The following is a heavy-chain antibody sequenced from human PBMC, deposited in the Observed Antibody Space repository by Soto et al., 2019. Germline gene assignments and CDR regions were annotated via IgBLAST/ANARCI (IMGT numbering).Heavy chain of an antibody. J-gene: IGHJ4*02. V-gene: IGHV1-18*01. D-gene: IGHD6-13*01. Sequence: QVQLVQSGAEVKKPGASVKVSCKASGYTFTNYAFSWVRQAPGQGLEWMGWISAYNGNTNYPQKLQGRVTMTTDTSTSTAYMELRRLRPDDTAVYYCARDLAAAVPFYCWGQGTLVTVSS. CDR2: ISAYNGNT. CDR1: GYTFTNYA. CDR3: ARDLAAAVPFYC.